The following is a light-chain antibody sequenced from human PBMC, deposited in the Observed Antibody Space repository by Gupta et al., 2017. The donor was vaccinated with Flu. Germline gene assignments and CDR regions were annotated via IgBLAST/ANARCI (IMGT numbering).Light chain of an antibody. J-gene: IGKJ3*01. CDR3: QQSNSIPPFT. Sequence: DIQMTQSPSSVSASVGDRVTITCWASQDIGTWLAWYQQKPGRAPSLLIYAASSWQSGAPSRFSGSGYGKDFTLTISSRHLEDFASYYCQQSNSIPPFTFGQGTKVDIK. CDR2: AAS. CDR1: QDIGTW. V-gene: IGKV1-12*01.